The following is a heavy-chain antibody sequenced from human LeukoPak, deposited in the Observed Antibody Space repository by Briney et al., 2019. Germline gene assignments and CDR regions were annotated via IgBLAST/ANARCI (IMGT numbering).Heavy chain of an antibody. CDR1: GFTFSSYA. J-gene: IGHJ6*02. V-gene: IGHV3-30-3*01. Sequence: PGGSLRLSCAASGFTFSSYAMHWVRQAPGKGLEWVAVISYDGSNKYYADSVKGRFTISRDNSKNTLYLQMNSLRAEDTAVYYCARDDVRGMDAWGQGTTVTVSS. D-gene: IGHD2-8*01. CDR2: ISYDGSNK. CDR3: ARDDVRGMDA.